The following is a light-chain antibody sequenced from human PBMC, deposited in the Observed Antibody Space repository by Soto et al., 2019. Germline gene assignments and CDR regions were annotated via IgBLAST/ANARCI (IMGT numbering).Light chain of an antibody. CDR2: GAS. J-gene: IGKJ1*01. Sequence: EIVMTQSPVTLSVSPGERATLSCRASQSVSSNLGWYQQRPGQAPRLLIYGASTRATGIPARFSGSGSGTEFTLTISSLQSEDFAVYYCQQYNNWPRTFGQATKVEIK. V-gene: IGKV3-15*01. CDR3: QQYNNWPRT. CDR1: QSVSSN.